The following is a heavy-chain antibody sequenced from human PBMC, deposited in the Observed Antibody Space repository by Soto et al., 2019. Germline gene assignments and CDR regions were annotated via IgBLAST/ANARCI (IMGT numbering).Heavy chain of an antibody. CDR3: ARGQLRFLEWELRYFDWLSPDYYGMDV. D-gene: IGHD3-9*01. V-gene: IGHV1-8*02. J-gene: IGHJ6*02. Sequence: ASVKVSCKASGYTFTSYGISWVRQAPGQGLEWMGWISAYNGNTGYAQKFQGGVTMTRNTSISTAYMELSSLRSEDTAVYYCARGQLRFLEWELRYFDWLSPDYYGMDVWGQGTTVTVSS. CDR2: ISAYNGNT. CDR1: GYTFTSYG.